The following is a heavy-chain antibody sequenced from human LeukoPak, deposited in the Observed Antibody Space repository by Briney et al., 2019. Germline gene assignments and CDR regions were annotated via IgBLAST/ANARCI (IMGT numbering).Heavy chain of an antibody. D-gene: IGHD6-13*01. CDR2: INSDGSST. V-gene: IGHV3-74*01. Sequence: GGSLRLSCAASGFTFSSYWMHWVRQAPGKGLVWVSRINSDGSSTSYADSVKGRFTISRDNAKNTLYLQMNSLRAEDTAVYYCARESGNRYIVAAGKIDYWGQGTLVTVSS. CDR1: GFTFSSYW. CDR3: ARESGNRYIVAAGKIDY. J-gene: IGHJ4*02.